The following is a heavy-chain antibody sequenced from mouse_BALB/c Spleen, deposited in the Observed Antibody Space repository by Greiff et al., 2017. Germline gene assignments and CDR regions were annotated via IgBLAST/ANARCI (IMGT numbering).Heavy chain of an antibody. V-gene: IGHV5-12-2*01. CDR3: ARHPIYYYGSSYVGAMDY. D-gene: IGHD1-1*01. J-gene: IGHJ4*01. CDR1: GFTFSSYT. Sequence: EVQGVESGGGLVQPGGSLKLSCAASGFTFSSYTMSWVRQTPEKRLEWVAYISNGGGSTYYPDTVKGRFTISRDNAKNTLYLQMSSLKSEDTAMYYCARHPIYYYGSSYVGAMDYWGQGTSVTVSS. CDR2: ISNGGGST.